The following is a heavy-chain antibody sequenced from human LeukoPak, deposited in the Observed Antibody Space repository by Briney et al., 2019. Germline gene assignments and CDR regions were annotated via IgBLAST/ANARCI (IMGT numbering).Heavy chain of an antibody. CDR1: GGTFSSYA. CDR2: IVVGSGNT. Sequence: ASVKVSCKASGGTFSSYAISWVRQAPGQGLEWIGWIVVGSGNTNYAQKFQERVTITRDMSTSTAYMELSSLRSEDTAVYYCAAGFSGSYLDYWGQGTLVTVSS. J-gene: IGHJ4*02. V-gene: IGHV1-58*02. D-gene: IGHD1-26*01. CDR3: AAGFSGSYLDY.